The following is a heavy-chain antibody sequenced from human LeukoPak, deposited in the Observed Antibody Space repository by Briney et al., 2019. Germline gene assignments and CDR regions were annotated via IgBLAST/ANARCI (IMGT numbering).Heavy chain of an antibody. CDR3: AQGSGNSPLGD. J-gene: IGHJ4*02. CDR2: SKSDGTTT. V-gene: IGHV3-74*01. CDR1: GVTLTSDW. D-gene: IGHD4-23*01. Sequence: GGTLRLSRAPSGVTLTSDWTHWVCHAPRKGLVLVSRSKSDGTTTTYADSLKGRFTIFRDNAKDLLYWQMNTLSAEDPAWYYCAQGSGNSPLGDWGQGTVVTVSS.